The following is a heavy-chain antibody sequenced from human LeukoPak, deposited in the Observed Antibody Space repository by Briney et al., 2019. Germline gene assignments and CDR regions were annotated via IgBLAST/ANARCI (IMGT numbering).Heavy chain of an antibody. CDR1: GFTVSSNY. J-gene: IGHJ4*02. D-gene: IGHD3-10*01. V-gene: IGHV3-53*01. CDR2: FYSGGST. Sequence: PGGSLRLSCAASGFTVSSNYMSWVRQAPGKGLEWVSVFYSGGSTYYAGSVKGRFTISRDDSKNTLYLQMNSLRPDDTAVYYCAREIEYYGSGSYYIGYWGQGTLVTVSS. CDR3: AREIEYYGSGSYYIGY.